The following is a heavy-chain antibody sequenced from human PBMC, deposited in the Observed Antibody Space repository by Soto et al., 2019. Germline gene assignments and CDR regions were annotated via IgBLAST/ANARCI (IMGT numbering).Heavy chain of an antibody. CDR3: ATGRYTNPSYYYYYGMDV. J-gene: IGHJ6*02. Sequence: GASVKVSCKASGGTFSSYAISWVRQAPGQGLEWMGGIIPIFGTANYAQKFQGRVTITADESTSTAYMELSSLRSEDTAVYYCATGRYTNPSYYYYYGMDVWGQGTTVTVSS. CDR1: GGTFSSYA. V-gene: IGHV1-69*13. D-gene: IGHD3-9*01. CDR2: IIPIFGTA.